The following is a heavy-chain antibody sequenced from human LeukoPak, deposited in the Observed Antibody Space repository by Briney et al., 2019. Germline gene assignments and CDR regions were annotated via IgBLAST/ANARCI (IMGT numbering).Heavy chain of an antibody. D-gene: IGHD4-17*01. Sequence: PSETLSLTCTVSGGSISSGDYYWSWIRQPPGKGLEWIGYIYYSGSTYYNPSLKSRVTISVDTSKNQFSLKLSSVTAADTAEYYCARDFADYGDFESGYGMDVWGKGTTVTVSS. CDR3: ARDFADYGDFESGYGMDV. CDR1: GGSISSGDYY. V-gene: IGHV4-30-4*01. J-gene: IGHJ6*04. CDR2: IYYSGST.